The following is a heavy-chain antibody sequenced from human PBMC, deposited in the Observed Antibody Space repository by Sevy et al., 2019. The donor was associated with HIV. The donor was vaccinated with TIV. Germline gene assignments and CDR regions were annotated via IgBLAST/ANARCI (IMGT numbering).Heavy chain of an antibody. CDR2: ISGNGGYT. CDR1: GFTFSSYA. V-gene: IGHV3-23*01. J-gene: IGHJ4*02. Sequence: GGSLRLSCAASGFTFSSYAMSWVRQAPGKGLEWVSVISGNGGYTYYADSVKGRFTISRDTSKNTLYLQMNSLRAEDTAVYYCAKGSTSSSEVGYFDNWGQGTLVTVSS. D-gene: IGHD2-2*01. CDR3: AKGSTSSSEVGYFDN.